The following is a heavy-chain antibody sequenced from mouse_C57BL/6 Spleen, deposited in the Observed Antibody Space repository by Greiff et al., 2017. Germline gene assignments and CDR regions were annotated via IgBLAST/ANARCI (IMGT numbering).Heavy chain of an antibody. CDR2: IYPGSGST. Sequence: QVPLQQPGAELVQPGASVKMSCKASGYTFTSYWITWVKQRPGQGLEWIGDIYPGSGSTNYNEKFKSKATLTVDTSSSTAYMQLSSLTSEDSAVYYRARAGYYFDYWGQGTTLTVSS. V-gene: IGHV1-55*01. CDR1: GYTFTSYW. CDR3: ARAGYYFDY. J-gene: IGHJ2*01.